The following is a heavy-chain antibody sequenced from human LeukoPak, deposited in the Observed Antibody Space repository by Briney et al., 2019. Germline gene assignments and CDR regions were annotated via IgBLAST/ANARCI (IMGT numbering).Heavy chain of an antibody. CDR3: TRGSYYDSSGYSGVRLFDY. D-gene: IGHD3-22*01. Sequence: VASVKVSCKASGYTFSNFDINWVRQATGQGLEWMGWMNPNSGKTGYAPKFQGRVTITRSTSINTAYMELSSLRSDDTALYYCTRGSYYDSSGYSGVRLFDYWGQGTPVTVPS. J-gene: IGHJ4*02. CDR2: MNPNSGKT. V-gene: IGHV1-8*01. CDR1: GYTFSNFD.